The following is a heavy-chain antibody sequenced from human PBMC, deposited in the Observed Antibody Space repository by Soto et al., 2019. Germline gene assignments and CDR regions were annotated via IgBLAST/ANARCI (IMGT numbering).Heavy chain of an antibody. CDR1: GDSISSYY. CDR2: IYYSGST. CDR3: ARGVATIGP. V-gene: IGHV4-59*01. D-gene: IGHD5-12*01. Sequence: QVQLQESGPRLVKPSETLSLTCSVSGDSISSYYWSWIRQPPGKGLEWIGYIYYSGSTNYNPSFKSRVTISVDTPKNQFSLKLTSVPAADTAVYYCARGVATIGPWGQGTLVTVSS. J-gene: IGHJ5*02.